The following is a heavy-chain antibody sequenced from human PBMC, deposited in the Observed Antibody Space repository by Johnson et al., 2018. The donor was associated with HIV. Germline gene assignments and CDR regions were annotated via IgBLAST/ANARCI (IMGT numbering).Heavy chain of an antibody. CDR1: GFTFSSYD. CDR2: ISGIGGIT. D-gene: IGHD3-10*02. Sequence: VQLVESRGGLVQPGGSLRLSCAASGFTFSSYDMSWVRQAPGKGLEWVSAISGIGGITYYADSVTGRFTISRDNSQNTLYLQMNTLRAEDTAVYYCVRDRGYYDRVDVFDIWGQGAMVTVSS. V-gene: IGHV3-23*04. J-gene: IGHJ3*02. CDR3: VRDRGYYDRVDVFDI.